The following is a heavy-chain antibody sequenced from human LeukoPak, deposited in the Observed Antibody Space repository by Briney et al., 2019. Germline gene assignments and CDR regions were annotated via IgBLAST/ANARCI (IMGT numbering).Heavy chain of an antibody. CDR1: GFALSSHW. D-gene: IGHD1-14*01. V-gene: IGHV3-7*03. CDR3: AKSGGPGDYFDY. Sequence: SGGSLRLSCAASGFALSSHWMTWVRQVPGRGPEWVANVNRDGSETYYLDSVKGRFTISKDNAKNSLYLQMNSLRAEDTAVYYCAKSGGPGDYFDYWGQGTLVTVSS. J-gene: IGHJ4*02. CDR2: VNRDGSET.